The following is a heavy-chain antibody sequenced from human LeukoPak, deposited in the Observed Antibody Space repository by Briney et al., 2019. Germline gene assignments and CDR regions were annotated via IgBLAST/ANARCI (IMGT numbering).Heavy chain of an antibody. Sequence: GGSLRLSCAASGFTFSSYWMSWVRQAPGKGLAWVANIKQDGSEKYYVESVKGRSTISRDNAKNSLYLQMNSLRAEDTAVYYCARAIQLWPAFDYWGQGTLVTVSS. V-gene: IGHV3-7*04. CDR2: IKQDGSEK. CDR1: GFTFSSYW. D-gene: IGHD5-18*01. J-gene: IGHJ4*02. CDR3: ARAIQLWPAFDY.